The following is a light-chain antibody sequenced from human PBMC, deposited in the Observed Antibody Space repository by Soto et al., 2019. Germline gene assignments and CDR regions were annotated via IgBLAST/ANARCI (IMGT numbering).Light chain of an antibody. V-gene: IGKV1-8*01. Sequence: AIRMTQSPSSFSASTGDRVTITCRASQGISSYLAWYQQKPGKAPKRLIYAASTLQSGVPSRFSGSGSGTDFTLTIRCLQSEDFATYYCRQYYSYPPYTFGQGTKLEIK. CDR3: RQYYSYPPYT. CDR1: QGISSY. J-gene: IGKJ2*01. CDR2: AAS.